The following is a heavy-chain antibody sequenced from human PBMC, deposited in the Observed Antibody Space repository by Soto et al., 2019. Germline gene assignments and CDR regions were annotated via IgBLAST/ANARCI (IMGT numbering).Heavy chain of an antibody. CDR3: MKELSPSSRSAY. V-gene: IGHV3-23*01. J-gene: IGHJ4*02. CDR2: SSGNGGAT. CDR1: GLTFSLYA. Sequence: EVQLLESGGDLVQPGGSLRLSCAGSGLTFSLYAVSWVRQAPGKGLEWVSSSSGNGGATYYADSVKGRFTVSRDNSKNTLYLHMNSLRAEDSAMYYCMKELSPSSRSAYWGQGTLVTVSS. D-gene: IGHD2-2*01.